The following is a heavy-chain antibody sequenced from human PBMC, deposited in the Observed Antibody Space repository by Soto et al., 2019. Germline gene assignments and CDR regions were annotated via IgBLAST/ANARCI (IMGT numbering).Heavy chain of an antibody. D-gene: IGHD3-10*01. CDR2: IIPIFGTA. CDR3: VTNKPPGGYFDY. Sequence: GASVKVSCKASGGTFSSYAITWVRQAPGQGLEWMGGIIPIFGTANYAQKFQARVTITADTSTSTVYMELSSLRSEDTAVYYCVTNKPPGGYFDYWGQGTLVTAPQ. V-gene: IGHV1-69*06. J-gene: IGHJ4*02. CDR1: GGTFSSYA.